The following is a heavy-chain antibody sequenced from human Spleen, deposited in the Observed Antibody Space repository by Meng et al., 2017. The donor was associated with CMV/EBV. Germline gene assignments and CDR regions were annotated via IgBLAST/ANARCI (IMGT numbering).Heavy chain of an antibody. J-gene: IGHJ1*01. CDR3: ATVGYAPPPLPFQH. V-gene: IGHV4-34*01. CDR2: INHSGST. CDR1: GESFSEFY. Sequence: AVSGESFSEFYWSWSRQSPGRGLEWIGEINHSGSTNYSPSLKSRVTISLSTSPRPFSLHLPSLTTADTSLSFCATVGYAPPPLPFQHWGQGTLVTVSS. D-gene: IGHD5-12*01.